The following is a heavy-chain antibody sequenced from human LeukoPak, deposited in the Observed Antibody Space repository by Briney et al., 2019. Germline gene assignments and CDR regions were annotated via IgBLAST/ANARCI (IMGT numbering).Heavy chain of an antibody. CDR3: VKGKTAVASGAFDY. D-gene: IGHD6-19*01. J-gene: IGHJ4*02. Sequence: VRSLRLSCAASAFNFNDYAMHWVRQAPGKGLEWVSGISWNSGSLGYAGSVKGRFTVSRDNAKNSLYLQMKSLRAEDMALYYCVKGKTAVASGAFDYRGQGTLVTVSS. CDR2: ISWNSGSL. CDR1: AFNFNDYA. V-gene: IGHV3-9*03.